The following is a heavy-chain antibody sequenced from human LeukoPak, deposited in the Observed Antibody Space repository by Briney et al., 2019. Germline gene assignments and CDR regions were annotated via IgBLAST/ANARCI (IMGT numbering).Heavy chain of an antibody. J-gene: IGHJ4*02. CDR2: ISGSGGST. CDR1: GFTFSSYA. CDR3: TTDSSVSY. Sequence: PGGSLRLSCAASGFTFSSYAMSWVRQAPGKGLEWVSAISGSGGSTYYADSVKGRFTISRDNSKNTLYLQMNSLKTEDTAVYYCTTDSSVSYWGQGTLVTVSS. D-gene: IGHD6-19*01. V-gene: IGHV3-23*01.